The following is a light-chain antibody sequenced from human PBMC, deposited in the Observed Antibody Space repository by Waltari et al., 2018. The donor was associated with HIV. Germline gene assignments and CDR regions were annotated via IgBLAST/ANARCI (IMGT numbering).Light chain of an antibody. J-gene: IGLJ3*02. Sequence: QSALPQPASVSGSPGQSIAISCTGTSSDINYENYVSWYQHHPGKAPKVIISEVTKRPSGVSSRFSGSKSGNTATLTISGLQAEDEADYFCTSYVSSASPEFGGWTRLTVL. CDR1: SSDINYENY. CDR2: EVT. CDR3: TSYVSSASPE. V-gene: IGLV2-14*01.